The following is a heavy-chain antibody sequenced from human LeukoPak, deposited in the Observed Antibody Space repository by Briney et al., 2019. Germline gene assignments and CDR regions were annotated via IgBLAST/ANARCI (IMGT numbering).Heavy chain of an antibody. V-gene: IGHV1-69*04. CDR3: ATHSLGLHPYYFDY. J-gene: IGHJ4*02. CDR1: GGTFSSYA. CDR2: IIPILGIA. D-gene: IGHD4-11*01. Sequence: GSSVKVSCKASGGTFSSYAISWVRQAPGQGLEWMGRIIPILGIANYAQKFQGRVTITADKSTSTAYMELSSLRSEDTAVYYCATHSLGLHPYYFDYWGQGTLVTVSS.